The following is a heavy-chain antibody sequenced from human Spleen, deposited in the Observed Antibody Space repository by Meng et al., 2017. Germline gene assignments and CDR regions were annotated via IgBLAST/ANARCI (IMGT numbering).Heavy chain of an antibody. CDR1: GFTFSSYA. CDR2: IWYDGSNK. V-gene: IGHV3-33*08. CDR3: ARDNYAYSSGWLTFFDY. J-gene: IGHJ4*02. D-gene: IGHD6-19*01. Sequence: GESLKISCAASGFTFSSYAMSWVRQAPGKGLEWVAVIWYDGSNKNYADSVKGRLTISRDNSKNTLYLQMNSLRVEDTAVYYCARDNYAYSSGWLTFFDYWGQGTLVTVSS.